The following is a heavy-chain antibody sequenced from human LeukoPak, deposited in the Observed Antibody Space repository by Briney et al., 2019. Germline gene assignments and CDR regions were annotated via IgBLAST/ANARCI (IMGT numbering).Heavy chain of an antibody. J-gene: IGHJ4*02. D-gene: IGHD5-24*01. Sequence: PGGSLRLSCVASGFTLSSYSMNWVRQAPGKGLEWVSYISSGGGTIYYADSVKGRFTISRDSAKNSLYLQMDSLRAEDTAVYHCARVADGDKYGGRDYWGQGALVIVSS. CDR3: ARVADGDKYGGRDY. CDR2: ISSGGGTI. V-gene: IGHV3-48*01. CDR1: GFTLSSYS.